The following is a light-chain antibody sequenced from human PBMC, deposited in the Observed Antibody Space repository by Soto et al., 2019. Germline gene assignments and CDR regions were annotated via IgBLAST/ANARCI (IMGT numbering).Light chain of an antibody. Sequence: EIVLTQSPGTLSLSPGERATVACRASQSRSSSYLAWYQQKPGQAPRLLIYGASSRATGIPDRFTGSGSGTDFTLTVSRLEPEDFAVYYCQQYGSSPPTFGQGTKVDIK. CDR2: GAS. J-gene: IGKJ1*01. V-gene: IGKV3-20*01. CDR1: QSRSSSY. CDR3: QQYGSSPPT.